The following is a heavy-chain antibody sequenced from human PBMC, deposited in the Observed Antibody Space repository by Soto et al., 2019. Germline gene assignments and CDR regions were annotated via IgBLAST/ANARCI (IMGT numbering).Heavy chain of an antibody. Sequence: VASVKVSCKASGYTFTSYAMHWVRQAPGQRLEWMGWINAGNGNTKYSQKFQGRVTITRDTSASTAYMELSSLRSEDTAVYYCARDPGCSYGYNWGQGTLVTVSS. CDR1: GYTFTSYA. CDR3: ARDPGCSYGYN. CDR2: INAGNGNT. V-gene: IGHV1-3*01. D-gene: IGHD5-18*01. J-gene: IGHJ4*02.